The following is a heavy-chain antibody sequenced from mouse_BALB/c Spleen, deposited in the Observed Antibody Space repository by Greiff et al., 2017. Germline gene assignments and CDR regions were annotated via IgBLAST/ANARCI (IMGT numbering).Heavy chain of an antibody. CDR3: APMITTFAY. V-gene: IGHV1S81*02. CDR2: INPSNGRT. CDR1: GYTFTSYW. Sequence: VQLQQSGAELARPGASVKLSCKASGYTFTSYWMQWVKQRPGQGLEWIGEINPSNGRTNYNEKFKSKATLTVDKSSSTAYMQHSSLTSEDSAVYYCAPMITTFAYWGQGTLVTVSA. J-gene: IGHJ3*01. D-gene: IGHD2-4*01.